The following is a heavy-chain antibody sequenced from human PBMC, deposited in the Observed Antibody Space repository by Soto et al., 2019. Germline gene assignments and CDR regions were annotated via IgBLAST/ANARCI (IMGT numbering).Heavy chain of an antibody. J-gene: IGHJ4*02. CDR3: ANKGRDTYGPPVFDS. CDR1: GGSISETSFY. D-gene: IGHD5-18*01. V-gene: IGHV4-39*01. Sequence: QLQLRESGPGLVTPSETLSLTCSVSGGSISETSFYWGWIRQPPGKGLEWLGSIYNSGSTYYAPSLSSRLTISIDTSKNQFALTLTSVTAADTAVYYWANKGRDTYGPPVFDSWGQGTLVTVSS. CDR2: IYNSGST.